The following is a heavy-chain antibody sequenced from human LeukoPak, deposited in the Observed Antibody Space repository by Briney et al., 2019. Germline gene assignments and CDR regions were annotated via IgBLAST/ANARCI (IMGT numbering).Heavy chain of an antibody. CDR3: ARDDGLLLWFGELSYIDY. CDR1: GFTFSSYS. D-gene: IGHD3-10*01. CDR2: ISRSSSYI. V-gene: IGHV3-21*01. Sequence: PGGSLRLSCAVSGFTFSSYSMNWVRQAPGKGLEWVSSISRSSSYIYYADSVKGRFTISRDNAKNSLYLQMNSLRAEDTAVYYCARDDGLLLWFGELSYIDYWGQGTLVTVSS. J-gene: IGHJ4*02.